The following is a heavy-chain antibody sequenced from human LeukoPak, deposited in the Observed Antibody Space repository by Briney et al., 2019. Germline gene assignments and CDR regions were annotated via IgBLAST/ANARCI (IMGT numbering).Heavy chain of an antibody. CDR2: IYHSGST. CDR1: SYSISSGYY. Sequence: SETLSLTCTVSSYSISSGYYWCWLRQPPGKGLEWIGSIYHSGSTDYNPSVKSRVTISGDTSKNQLSLRLSCVTAADTAVYYCARVPHGETIFGVVLYWFDPWGQGTLVTVSS. CDR3: ARVPHGETIFGVVLYWFDP. V-gene: IGHV4-38-2*02. J-gene: IGHJ5*02. D-gene: IGHD3-3*01.